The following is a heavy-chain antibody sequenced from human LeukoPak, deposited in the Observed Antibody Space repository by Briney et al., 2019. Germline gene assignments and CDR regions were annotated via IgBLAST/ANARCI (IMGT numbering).Heavy chain of an antibody. Sequence: GGSLRLSCTVSGFIFSTYWMSWVRQAPGKGLVWVSRINGDGSTTTYADSVKGRFTISRDNAQNTLYLQMNSLRAEDTAVYYCARGGVDYWGQGTLVTVSS. CDR2: INGDGSTT. V-gene: IGHV3-74*01. CDR1: GFIFSTYW. CDR3: ARGGVDY. J-gene: IGHJ4*02.